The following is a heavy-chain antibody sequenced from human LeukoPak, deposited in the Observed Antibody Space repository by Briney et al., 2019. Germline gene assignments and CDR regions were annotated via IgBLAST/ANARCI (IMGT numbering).Heavy chain of an antibody. CDR3: ASRSIAAQTGWFDP. D-gene: IGHD6-6*01. CDR1: SGSFRTYY. CDR2: IFYNEGT. Sequence: SETLSLTCTVSSGSFRTYYWSWIRQPPGKGLEWIGDIFYNEGTRSNPSPKSRVPISVDTSNNQRSLKVNSVTAADTARYYCASRSIAAQTGWFDPWGQGTLVTVSS. V-gene: IGHV4-59*01. J-gene: IGHJ5*02.